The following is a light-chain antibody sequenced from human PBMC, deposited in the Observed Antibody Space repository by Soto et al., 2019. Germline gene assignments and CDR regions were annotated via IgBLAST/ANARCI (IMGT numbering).Light chain of an antibody. V-gene: IGKV3D-15*01. Sequence: EIVMTQSPATLSVSPGERATLSCRASQSVSRNLAWYQQKPGQAPWLLIYRASTRATGIPARFSGSGSGTEFTLTISSLQSEDFAVYYCQQYNNWPPTFGQGNKVEIK. CDR3: QQYNNWPPT. CDR2: RAS. CDR1: QSVSRN. J-gene: IGKJ1*01.